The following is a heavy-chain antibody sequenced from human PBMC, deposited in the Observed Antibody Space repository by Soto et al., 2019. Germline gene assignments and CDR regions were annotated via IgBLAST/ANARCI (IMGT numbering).Heavy chain of an antibody. J-gene: IGHJ3*02. CDR3: ARDRGDYYDSSGYPHDAFDI. V-gene: IGHV3-30-3*01. CDR2: ISYDGSNK. CDR1: GFTFSSYA. Sequence: LRLSCAASGFTFSSYAMHWVRQAPFKGLEWVAVISYDGSNKYYADSVKGRFTISRDNSKNTLYLQMNSLRAEDTAVYYCARDRGDYYDSSGYPHDAFDIWGQGTMVTVSS. D-gene: IGHD3-22*01.